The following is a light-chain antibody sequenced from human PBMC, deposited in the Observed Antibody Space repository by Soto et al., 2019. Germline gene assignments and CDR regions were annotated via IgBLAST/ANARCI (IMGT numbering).Light chain of an antibody. CDR3: QQRSNWPPIT. Sequence: VVTQSPATLSFSPGERATLSCRASQSVSSYLAWYQQKPGQASRLLIYDASNRATGIPARFSGSGSGTDFTLTISSLEPEDFAVYYCQQRSNWPPITFGQGTRLEIK. V-gene: IGKV3-11*01. CDR1: QSVSSY. J-gene: IGKJ5*01. CDR2: DAS.